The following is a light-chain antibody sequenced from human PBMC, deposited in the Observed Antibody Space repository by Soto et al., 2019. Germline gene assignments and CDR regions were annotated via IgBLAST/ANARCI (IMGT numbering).Light chain of an antibody. V-gene: IGKV1-27*01. CDR2: AAS. J-gene: IGKJ4*01. CDR3: QKYYSAPHP. CDR1: QSISNY. Sequence: DIQMTQSPSSLSASVGDGVTITCRASQSISNYLAWYQQKPEKVPKLLIYAASTLQSGVPSRFSGSGFGTDFTLPISSLQPEDVATYYCQKYYSAPHPLGGGTKVDIK.